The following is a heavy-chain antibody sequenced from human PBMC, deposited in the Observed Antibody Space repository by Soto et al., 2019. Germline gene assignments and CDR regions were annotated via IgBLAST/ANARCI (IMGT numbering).Heavy chain of an antibody. CDR1: GFTFSSYA. CDR3: AKQHQFSSGYSSDFDY. V-gene: IGHV3-23*01. Sequence: GGSLRLSCAASGFTFSSYAMSWVRQAPGKGLEWVSAISGGGGTTYYADSVKGRFNISRDNSKNTLYLQMNSLRAEDTAVYFCAKQHQFSSGYSSDFDYWGQGTLVTVSS. CDR2: ISGGGGTT. J-gene: IGHJ4*02. D-gene: IGHD3-9*01.